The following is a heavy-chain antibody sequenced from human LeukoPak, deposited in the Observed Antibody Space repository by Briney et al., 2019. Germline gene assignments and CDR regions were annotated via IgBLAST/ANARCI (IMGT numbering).Heavy chain of an antibody. V-gene: IGHV3-33*08. D-gene: IGHD3-3*01. CDR3: ARGITISGFDY. CDR1: GFTFSSYA. CDR2: IWYDGSNK. Sequence: GGSLRLSCAASGFTFSSYAMSWVRQAPGKGLEWVAVIWYDGSNKYYADSVKGRFTISRDNSKNTLYLQMNSLRAEDTAVYYCARGITISGFDYWGQGTLVTVSS. J-gene: IGHJ4*02.